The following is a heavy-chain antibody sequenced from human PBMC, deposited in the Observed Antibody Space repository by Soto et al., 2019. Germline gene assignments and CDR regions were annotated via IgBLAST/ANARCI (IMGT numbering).Heavy chain of an antibody. V-gene: IGHV1-69*06. J-gene: IGHJ4*02. CDR3: ARYSTVEMVVLDC. CDR1: GGTFSSYA. Sequence: SVKVSCKASGGTFSSYAISWVRQAPGQGLEWMGGIIPIFGTANYAQKFQGRVTITADKSTSTAYMELSSLRSEDTAVYYCARYSTVEMVVLDCWGQGTLVTVSS. CDR2: IIPIFGTA. D-gene: IGHD2-2*01.